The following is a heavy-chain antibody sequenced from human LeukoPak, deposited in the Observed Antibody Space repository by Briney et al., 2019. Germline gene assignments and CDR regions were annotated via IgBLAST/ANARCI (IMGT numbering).Heavy chain of an antibody. V-gene: IGHV3-21*01. J-gene: IGHJ6*02. Sequence: GGSLRLSCAASGFTFNSYTMNWVRHAPGKGLEWLSYINRSNSDISYADSVKGRFTISRDNAKNSLYLQMNSLRAEDTAVYYCARESRTVYYYYGMDVWGQGTTVTVSS. CDR3: ARESRTVYYYYGMDV. CDR2: INRSNSDI. CDR1: GFTFNSYT.